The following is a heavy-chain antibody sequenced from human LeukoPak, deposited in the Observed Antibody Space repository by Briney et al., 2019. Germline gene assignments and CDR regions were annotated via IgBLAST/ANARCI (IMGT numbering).Heavy chain of an antibody. J-gene: IGHJ4*02. CDR2: ISSSSSTI. Sequence: PVGSLRLSCAASGFTFSSYSMNWVRQAPGRGLEWVSYISSSSSTIYYADSVKGRFTISRDNAKNSLYLQMNSLRAEDTAVYYCASHYGGDYWGQGTLVTVSS. CDR3: ASHYGGDY. CDR1: GFTFSSYS. D-gene: IGHD4-23*01. V-gene: IGHV3-48*01.